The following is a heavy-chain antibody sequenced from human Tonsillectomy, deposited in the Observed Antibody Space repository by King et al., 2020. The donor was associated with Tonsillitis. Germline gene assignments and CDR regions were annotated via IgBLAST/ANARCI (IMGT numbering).Heavy chain of an antibody. J-gene: IGHJ5*02. CDR2: IFYTGST. CDR3: AREGAAAVGWFDR. D-gene: IGHD6-13*01. V-gene: IGHV4-59*01. Sequence: MQLQESGPGLAKPSETLSLTCTVSNGSISEYYWNWIRRTPGKGLEWIGYIFYTGSTNYNPPLKGRVTISLDTSNNQVSLKLQSVTTAETAVYYCAREGAAAVGWFDRWRQGTLVTVPS. CDR1: NGSISEYY.